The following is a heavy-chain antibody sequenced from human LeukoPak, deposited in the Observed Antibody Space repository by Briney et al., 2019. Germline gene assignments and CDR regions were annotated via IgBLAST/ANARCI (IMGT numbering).Heavy chain of an antibody. V-gene: IGHV1-46*01. D-gene: IGHD3-22*01. CDR2: INPSGGST. Sequence: ASVKVSCKATGYMFTAFYMHWVRQAPGQGLEWMGIINPSGGSTSYAQKFQGRVTMTRDTSTSTVYMELSSLRSEDTAVYYCARDGEGITMIVDGPAFDIWGQGTMVTVSS. CDR1: GYMFTAFY. J-gene: IGHJ3*02. CDR3: ARDGEGITMIVDGPAFDI.